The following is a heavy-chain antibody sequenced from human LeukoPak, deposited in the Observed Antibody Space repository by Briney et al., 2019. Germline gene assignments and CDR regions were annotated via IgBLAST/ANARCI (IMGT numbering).Heavy chain of an antibody. CDR3: ARSRKDNRVAFDI. V-gene: IGHV1-2*06. CDR1: GYTFTGYY. Sequence: ASVKVSCKASGYTFTGYYMHWVRQAPGQGLEWMGRINPNSSGTNYAQKFQGRVTMTRDTSISTAYMELSRLRSDDTAVYYCARSRKDNRVAFDIWGQGTMVTVSS. D-gene: IGHD2-15*01. CDR2: INPNSSGT. J-gene: IGHJ3*02.